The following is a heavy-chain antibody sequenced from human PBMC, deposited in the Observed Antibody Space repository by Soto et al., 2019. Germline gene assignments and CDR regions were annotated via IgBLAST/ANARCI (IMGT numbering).Heavy chain of an antibody. D-gene: IGHD1-1*01. CDR2: IGADNGDT. Sequence: QVQLVQSGAEVKKPGASVKVSCKASGYTFSTYGFSWVRQAPGQGLEWMGWIGADNGDTNYAQNFQGIVTMTTATSTPTSYMALRSLTSDDTAVYFCARDWKGAEGFDPWGQGTLVTVSS. CDR3: ARDWKGAEGFDP. V-gene: IGHV1-18*01. J-gene: IGHJ5*02. CDR1: GYTFSTYG.